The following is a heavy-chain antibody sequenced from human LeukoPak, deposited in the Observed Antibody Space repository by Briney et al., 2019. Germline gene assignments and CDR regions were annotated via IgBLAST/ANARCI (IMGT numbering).Heavy chain of an antibody. V-gene: IGHV1-46*01. D-gene: IGHD2-2*01. Sequence: ASVKVSCKASGYTFTSYYMHWVRQAPGQGLEWMGIINPSGGSTSYAQKFQGRVTMTRDMSTSTVYMELSSLRSEDTAVYYCARMRPALGIDYWGQGTLVTVSS. CDR2: INPSGGST. J-gene: IGHJ4*02. CDR3: ARMRPALGIDY. CDR1: GYTFTSYY.